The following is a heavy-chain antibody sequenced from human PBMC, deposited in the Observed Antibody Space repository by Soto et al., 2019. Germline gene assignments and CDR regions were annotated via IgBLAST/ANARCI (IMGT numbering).Heavy chain of an antibody. V-gene: IGHV3-33*01. CDR1: GFTFSSYG. Sequence: ESGGGVVQPGTSLRLSCAASGFTFSSYGMHWVRQAPGKGLEWVAVIWYDGSNKKYADSVKGRFTISRDNSKNTLYLQMNSLRAEDTAVYYCAREADTTMATAFDYWGQGTLVTVSS. D-gene: IGHD5-18*01. CDR3: AREADTTMATAFDY. J-gene: IGHJ4*02. CDR2: IWYDGSNK.